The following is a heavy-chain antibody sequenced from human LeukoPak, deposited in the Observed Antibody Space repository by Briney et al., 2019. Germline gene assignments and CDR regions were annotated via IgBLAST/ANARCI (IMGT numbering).Heavy chain of an antibody. CDR3: ARVEFRTIPGWNRGYDRYGY. CDR1: GYTFTGYY. D-gene: IGHD5-12*01. Sequence: ASVTVSCKASGYTFTGYYMHWVRQAPGQGLEWMGWINPNSGGTNYAQKFQGRVTMTRDTSISTAYMELSRLRSDDTAVYYCARVEFRTIPGWNRGYDRYGYWGQGTLVTVSS. J-gene: IGHJ4*02. V-gene: IGHV1-2*02. CDR2: INPNSGGT.